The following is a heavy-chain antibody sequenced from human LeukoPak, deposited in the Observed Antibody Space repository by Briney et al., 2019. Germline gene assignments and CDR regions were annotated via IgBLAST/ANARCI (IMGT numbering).Heavy chain of an antibody. CDR1: KFTFSSYP. CDR2: IADDGRDK. V-gene: IGHV3-30-3*01. Sequence: GASLRLSCAASKFTFSSYPMHWVRQAPGKGLEWVAVIADDGRDKHCADSVKGRFTISRDNSKNTLYLQINSLRAEDTAVYYCARDRTAAAADSYFDYWGQGTLVTVSS. CDR3: ARDRTAAAADSYFDY. D-gene: IGHD6-13*01. J-gene: IGHJ4*02.